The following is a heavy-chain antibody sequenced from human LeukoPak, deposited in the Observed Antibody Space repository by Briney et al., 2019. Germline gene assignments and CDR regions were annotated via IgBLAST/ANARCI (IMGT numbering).Heavy chain of an antibody. CDR2: ISISGGGT. CDR1: GFTFSDYA. J-gene: IGHJ4*02. Sequence: PGGSLRLSCAASGFTFSDYAMSWVRQAPGKGLEWVSSISISGGGTYYAESVKGRFTISRDNSKNTLYLQMNSLRAEDTAVYYCARESSGYDPYFDYWGQGTLVTVSS. D-gene: IGHD5-12*01. CDR3: ARESSGYDPYFDY. V-gene: IGHV3-23*01.